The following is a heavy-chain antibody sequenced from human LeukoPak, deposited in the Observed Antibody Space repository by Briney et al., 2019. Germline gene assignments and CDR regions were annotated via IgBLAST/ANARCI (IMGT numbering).Heavy chain of an antibody. J-gene: IGHJ4*02. CDR2: ISYDGSNK. Sequence: PGRSLRLSCAASGFTFSSYAMHWVRPAPGKGLEWVAAISYDGSNKYYADSVKGRFTISRDNSKNTLYLQMNSLRAEDTAVYYCARGVAFTGFDYWGQGTLVTVSS. CDR3: ARGVAFTGFDY. CDR1: GFTFSSYA. V-gene: IGHV3-30-3*01.